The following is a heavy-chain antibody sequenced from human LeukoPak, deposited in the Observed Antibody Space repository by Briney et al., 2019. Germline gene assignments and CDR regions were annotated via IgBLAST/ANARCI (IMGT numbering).Heavy chain of an antibody. CDR2: ISAYNGNT. D-gene: IGHD4-23*01. CDR3: ARGIDTVVRRNDRHDAFDI. V-gene: IGHV1-18*01. Sequence: GASVKVSCKASGYTFTSYGISWVRQAPGQGLEWMGWISAYNGNTNYAQKLQGRVTMTTDTSTSTAYMELRSLRSDDTAVYYCARGIDTVVRRNDRHDAFDIWGQGTMVTVSS. J-gene: IGHJ3*02. CDR1: GYTFTSYG.